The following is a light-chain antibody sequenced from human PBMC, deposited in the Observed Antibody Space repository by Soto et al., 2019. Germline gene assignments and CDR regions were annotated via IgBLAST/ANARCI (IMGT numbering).Light chain of an antibody. V-gene: IGKV4-1*01. CDR2: WAS. Sequence: DIVMTQSPDSLAVSLGERPTINCKSSQSVLYSSNNKNYLAGYQQKPGQPPKLLISWASTREFGVPDRFSGSGSGTDFTLTISSLQAEDVAVYYCQQYYGSPPRTFGQGTKVEIK. J-gene: IGKJ1*01. CDR3: QQYYGSPPRT. CDR1: QSVLYSSNNKNY.